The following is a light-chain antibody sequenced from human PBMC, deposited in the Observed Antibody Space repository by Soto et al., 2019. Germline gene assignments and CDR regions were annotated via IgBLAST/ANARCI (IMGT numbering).Light chain of an antibody. J-gene: IGLJ1*01. CDR1: SSDVGGYNY. Sequence: QSVLTQPASVSGSPGQSITISCTGTSSDVGGYNYVSWYQQHPGKAPKLMIYDVSNRPSGVSNRFSGSKSGNTASLTISGLQAEGEADYYCSSYTSSSTDVFGTGTRSPS. CDR3: SSYTSSSTDV. CDR2: DVS. V-gene: IGLV2-14*01.